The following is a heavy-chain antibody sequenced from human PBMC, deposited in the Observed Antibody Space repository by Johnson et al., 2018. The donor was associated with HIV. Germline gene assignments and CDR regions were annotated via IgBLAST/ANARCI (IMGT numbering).Heavy chain of an antibody. J-gene: IGHJ3*02. V-gene: IGHV3-30*03. Sequence: QVQLVESGGGVVRPGGSLRLSCAASGFTFSSFGMHWVRQDPGKGLEWVALISYDGNNKYYEDSVTGRFTISRENTKKKRFLQMNSLRAGDTAVYYCVRDALRRIPVSGPGDAAFDIWGLGTKVTVSS. CDR3: VRDALRRIPVSGPGDAAFDI. D-gene: IGHD6-19*01. CDR2: ISYDGNNK. CDR1: GFTFSSFG.